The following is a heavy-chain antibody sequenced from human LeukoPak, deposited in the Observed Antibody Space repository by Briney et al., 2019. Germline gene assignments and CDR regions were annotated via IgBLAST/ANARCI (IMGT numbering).Heavy chain of an antibody. CDR2: LSGDRSHI. CDR1: GFTFNTYA. D-gene: IGHD5-18*01. J-gene: IGHJ4*02. Sequence: GGSLRLSCLASGFTFNTYAMNWVRQAPGGGLEWVAALSGDRSHIYHADSVMGRFTISRDNVKNSLYLQMNSLRADDTAVYYCARGRYSYDSLAFDYWGQGTLVTVSS. V-gene: IGHV3-21*01. CDR3: ARGRYSYDSLAFDY.